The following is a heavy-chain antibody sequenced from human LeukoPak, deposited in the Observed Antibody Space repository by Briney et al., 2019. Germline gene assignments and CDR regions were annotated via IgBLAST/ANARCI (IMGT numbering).Heavy chain of an antibody. Sequence: GRSLRLSCAASGFTVSSDDMSWVRQAPGKGLEWVSAIYRGGSTYYADSVKGRFTISRDNSKNTLYLQMNSLRAEDTAVYYCANHLACGSMSCPPFDNWGQGTLVTVSS. CDR3: ANHLACGSMSCPPFDN. J-gene: IGHJ4*02. D-gene: IGHD2-2*01. CDR1: GFTVSSDD. CDR2: IYRGGST. V-gene: IGHV3-53*01.